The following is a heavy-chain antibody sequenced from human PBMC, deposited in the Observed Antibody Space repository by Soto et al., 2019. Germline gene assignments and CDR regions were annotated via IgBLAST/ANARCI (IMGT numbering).Heavy chain of an antibody. V-gene: IGHV1-69*02. CDR1: GGTFSSYT. J-gene: IGHJ5*02. D-gene: IGHD2-21*02. CDR2: IIPILGIA. CDR3: AREPCGGDCCPHGGWFDP. Sequence: QVQLVQSGAEVKKPGSSVKVSCKASGGTFSSYTISWVRQAPGQGLEWMGRIIPILGIANYAQKFQGRVTITADKSTSTAYRELSSLRSEDTAVYYCAREPCGGDCCPHGGWFDPWGQGTLVTVSS.